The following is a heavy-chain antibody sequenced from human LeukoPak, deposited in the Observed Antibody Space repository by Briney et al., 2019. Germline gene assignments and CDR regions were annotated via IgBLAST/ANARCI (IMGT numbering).Heavy chain of an antibody. Sequence: SVTVSCKASGYTFTSDGISWVRQARGQGLEWMGWISAYNGNTNYAQKLQGRVTMTTDTSTSTAYMELRSLRSDDTAVYYCARAGIGDVHYYMDVWGKGTTVSVSS. CDR2: ISAYNGNT. J-gene: IGHJ6*03. D-gene: IGHD3-16*01. V-gene: IGHV1-18*01. CDR1: GYTFTSDG. CDR3: ARAGIGDVHYYMDV.